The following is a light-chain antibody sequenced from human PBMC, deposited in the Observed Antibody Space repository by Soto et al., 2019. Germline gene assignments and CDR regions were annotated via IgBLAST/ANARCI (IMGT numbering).Light chain of an antibody. Sequence: IQLTQSPSSLSASVGDRVTITCRASQSISSWLAWYQQKPGKAPKLLIYKASSLESGVPSSFSGSGSGTEFTLTISSLQPDDFATYYCQQYNSYAITFGQGTRLEIK. CDR1: QSISSW. V-gene: IGKV1-5*03. J-gene: IGKJ5*01. CDR2: KAS. CDR3: QQYNSYAIT.